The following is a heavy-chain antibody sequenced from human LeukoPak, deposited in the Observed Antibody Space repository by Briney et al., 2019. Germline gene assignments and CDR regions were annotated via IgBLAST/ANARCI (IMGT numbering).Heavy chain of an antibody. CDR2: INPNSGGT. V-gene: IGHV1-2*02. D-gene: IGHD6-13*01. J-gene: IGHJ3*02. CDR3: ARAKYSSSWRLKDAFDI. Sequence: VASVKVSCKTSGYTFIDYYVHWVRKAPGQGLEWLGWINPNSGGTSNAQMLQGRVTMTRDTSISTAYMELSRLRSDDTAVYYCARAKYSSSWRLKDAFDIWGQGTMVTVSS. CDR1: GYTFIDYY.